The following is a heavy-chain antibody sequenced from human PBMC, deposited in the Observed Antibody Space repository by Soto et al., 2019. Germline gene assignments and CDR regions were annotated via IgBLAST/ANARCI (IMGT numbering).Heavy chain of an antibody. Sequence: LTLTCTFSGFSLSTSGMRVSWIRQPPGKALEWLARIDWDDDKFYSTSLKTRLTISKDTSKNQVVLTMTNMDPVDTATYYCARTTYYYGSGSYALDYWGQGTLVTVSS. CDR2: IDWDDDK. J-gene: IGHJ4*02. CDR1: GFSLSTSGMR. V-gene: IGHV2-70*04. D-gene: IGHD3-10*01. CDR3: ARTTYYYGSGSYALDY.